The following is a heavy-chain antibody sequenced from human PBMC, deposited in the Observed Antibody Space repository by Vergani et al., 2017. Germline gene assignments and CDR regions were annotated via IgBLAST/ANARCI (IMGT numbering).Heavy chain of an antibody. J-gene: IGHJ4*02. D-gene: IGHD3-3*01. CDR1: GFTVSRNY. V-gene: IGHV3-53*01. CDR3: ARGGHDFWSGYSDY. CDR2: IYSGGST. Sequence: EVPLVESGGGLIQPGGSLRLSCAASGFTVSRNYISWVRQAPGKGLEWVSVIYSGGSTYYADSVKGRFTISRDNSKNTLYLQMNSLRAEDTAVYYCARGGHDFWSGYSDYWGQGTLVTVSS.